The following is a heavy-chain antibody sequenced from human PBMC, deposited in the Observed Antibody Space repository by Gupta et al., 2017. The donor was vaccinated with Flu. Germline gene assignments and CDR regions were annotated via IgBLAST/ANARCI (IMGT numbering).Heavy chain of an antibody. D-gene: IGHD6-13*01. CDR3: AKDKSDGIAAAGAFDY. J-gene: IGHJ4*02. CDR2: ISYDGSNK. CDR1: GFTFSSYG. V-gene: IGHV3-30*18. Sequence: QVQLVESGGGVVQPGRSLRLSCAASGFTFSSYGMHWVRQAPGKGLEWVAVISYDGSNKYYADSVKGRFTISRDNSKNTLYLQMNSLRAEDTAVYYCAKDKSDGIAAAGAFDYWGQGTLVTVSS.